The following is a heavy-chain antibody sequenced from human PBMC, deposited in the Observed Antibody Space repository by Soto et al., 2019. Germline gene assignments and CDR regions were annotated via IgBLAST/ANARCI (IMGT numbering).Heavy chain of an antibody. CDR1: GLTFSDYY. CDR3: ARGTGPAPEVAFDI. J-gene: IGHJ3*02. D-gene: IGHD2-8*02. Sequence: QVHLVESGGGLVKPGGSLRLSCAASGLTFSDYYMSWIRQAPGKGLEWISYIGYSGSTTYYADSVKGRFTISTDSAKNLLFLQMNSLRAEDTAIYYCARGTGPAPEVAFDIWGQGTMVTVSS. V-gene: IGHV3-11*01. CDR2: IGYSGSTT.